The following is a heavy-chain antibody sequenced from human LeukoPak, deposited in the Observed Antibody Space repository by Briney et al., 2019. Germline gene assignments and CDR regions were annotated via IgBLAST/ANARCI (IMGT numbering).Heavy chain of an antibody. CDR3: AKSNGYGLIDI. D-gene: IGHD3-22*01. CDR1: GGSFSGYY. V-gene: IGHV4-34*01. J-gene: IGHJ3*02. Sequence: PSETLSLTCAVYGGSFSGYYWNWIRQPPGKGLEWIGEINHSGSTNYNPSLKSRVTISVDTSKNQFSLKLNSVTAADTAVYYCAKSNGYGLIDIWGQGTMVTVSS. CDR2: INHSGST.